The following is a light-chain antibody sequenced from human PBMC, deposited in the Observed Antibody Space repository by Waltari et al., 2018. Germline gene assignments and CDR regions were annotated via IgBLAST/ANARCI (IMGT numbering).Light chain of an antibody. V-gene: IGLV3-19*01. Sequence: SSELTQDPAVSVALGQTARITCQGDSLRSCHASWYQQKPGQAPVLVIYGKNNRPPGIPDRFSGSSSGNTASLTITGAQAEDEADYYCNSRDSSGNHPVVFGGGTKLTVL. CDR3: NSRDSSGNHPVV. J-gene: IGLJ2*01. CDR1: SLRSCH. CDR2: GKN.